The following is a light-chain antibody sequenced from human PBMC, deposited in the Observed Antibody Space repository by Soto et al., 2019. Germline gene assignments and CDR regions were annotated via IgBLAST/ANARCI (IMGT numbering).Light chain of an antibody. J-gene: IGLJ1*01. CDR1: SSNIGAGYE. CDR3: QSYDSSLSGYV. V-gene: IGLV1-40*01. Sequence: QSVLTQPPSVSEAPGQRVTISCTGSSSNIGAGYEAHWYQQVPGTAPKLLIYENNTRPSGVPDRFSGSKSGTSASLAITGLQADDEAEYYCQSYDSSLSGYVFGTGTKLTVL. CDR2: ENN.